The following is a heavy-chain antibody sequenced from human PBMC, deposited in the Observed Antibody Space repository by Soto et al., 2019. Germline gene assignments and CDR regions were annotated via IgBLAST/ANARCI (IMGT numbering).Heavy chain of an antibody. J-gene: IGHJ6*02. CDR1: GGSISSGGYY. D-gene: IGHD2-2*01. V-gene: IGHV4-31*03. CDR2: IYYSGST. CDR3: ARECSSTSCSVYYYYGMDV. Sequence: PSETLSLTCTVSGGSISSGGYYWSWIRQHPGKGLEWIGYIYYSGSTYYNPSLKSRVTISVDTSKNQFSLKLSSVTAADTAVHYCARECSSTSCSVYYYYGMDVWGQGTTVTVSS.